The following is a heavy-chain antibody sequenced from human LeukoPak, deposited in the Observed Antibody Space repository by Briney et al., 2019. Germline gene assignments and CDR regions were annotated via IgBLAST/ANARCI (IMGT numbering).Heavy chain of an antibody. CDR2: ISPSGGGT. D-gene: IGHD7-27*01. CDR3: AQDLAWGAFDH. CDR1: GGSFSGYY. J-gene: IGHJ4*02. V-gene: IGHV3-23*01. Sequence: PSETLSLTCAVYGGSFSGYYWSWIRQPPGKGLEWVSGISPSGGGTYYADSVKGRFTISRDDSKNTLSLQMNSLRVEDTAVYYCAQDLAWGAFDHWGQGTLVTVSS.